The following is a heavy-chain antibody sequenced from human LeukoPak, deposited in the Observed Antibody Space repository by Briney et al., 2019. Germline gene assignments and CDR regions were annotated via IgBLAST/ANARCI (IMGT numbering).Heavy chain of an antibody. D-gene: IGHD6-19*01. J-gene: IGHJ4*02. V-gene: IGHV3-7*01. CDR2: IKEDGSKE. Sequence: VGSLRLSCAASGFTFSKYWMSWVRQAPEKGLEWLADIKEDGSKEYFADSVKGRFTISRDNTKNSVYLQMNSLRAEDTAVYYCARDFGDSSGWYNDYWGQGTLVIVSS. CDR3: ARDFGDSSGWYNDY. CDR1: GFTFSKYW.